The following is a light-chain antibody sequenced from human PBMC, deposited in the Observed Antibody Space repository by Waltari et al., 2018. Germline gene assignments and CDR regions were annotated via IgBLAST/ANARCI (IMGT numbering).Light chain of an antibody. CDR1: AFKY. V-gene: IGLV2-8*01. CDR2: DVF. Sequence: QSALTQPPSASGSEGQSVTISCSGAFKYVSWYQKHPGKAPKLLIYDVFKRPSGVTDRFSGSQSGDTATLTVSWVQFEDEAVYYCSSYAATNNLRNVFGTGTRLTVL. CDR3: SSYAATNNLRNV. J-gene: IGLJ1*01.